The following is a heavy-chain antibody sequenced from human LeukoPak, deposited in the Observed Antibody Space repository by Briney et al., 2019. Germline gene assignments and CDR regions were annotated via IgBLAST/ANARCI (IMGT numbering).Heavy chain of an antibody. J-gene: IGHJ4*02. CDR2: ISGGGTPV. D-gene: IGHD6-13*01. CDR1: GFTFSSYS. V-gene: IGHV3-48*01. Sequence: GGSLRLSCAASGFTFSSYSMHWVRLAPGKGLEWISYISGGGTPVYYADSVEGRFTVSRDNEKNSLYLQMNSLRADDTAVYYCARDFRSSSWYIGDYWGQGAQVTVSP. CDR3: ARDFRSSSWYIGDY.